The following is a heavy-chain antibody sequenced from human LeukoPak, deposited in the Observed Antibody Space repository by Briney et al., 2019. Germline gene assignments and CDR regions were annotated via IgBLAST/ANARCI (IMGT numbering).Heavy chain of an antibody. D-gene: IGHD2-15*01. CDR2: INHSGRT. V-gene: IGHV4-34*01. J-gene: IGHJ5*02. Sequence: SETLSLTCAVYGGSFSGYYWSWIRQPPGKGLEWIAEINHSGRTNYNPSLKSRVTISVDTSKNQFSLKLSSVTAADTAVYYCARDQCSGGSCYPGWFDPWGQGTLVTVSS. CDR1: GGSFSGYY. CDR3: ARDQCSGGSCYPGWFDP.